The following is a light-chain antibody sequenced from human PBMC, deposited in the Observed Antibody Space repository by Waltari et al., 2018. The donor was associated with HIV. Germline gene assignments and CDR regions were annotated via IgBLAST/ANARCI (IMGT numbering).Light chain of an antibody. CDR1: QSVSSN. CDR2: GAS. CDR3: QQYGSSPPYT. Sequence: EIVMTQSPATLSVSPGERATLSCRASQSVSSNLAWYQQKPGQAPRLLIYGASTRATGIPDRFSGSGYGTDFTLTISRLEPEDFAVYYCQQYGSSPPYTFGQGTKLEIK. V-gene: IGKV3-20*01. J-gene: IGKJ2*01.